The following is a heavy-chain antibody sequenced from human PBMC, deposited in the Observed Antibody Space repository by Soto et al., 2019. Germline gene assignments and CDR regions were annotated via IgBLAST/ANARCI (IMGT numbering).Heavy chain of an antibody. Sequence: ASVKVSCKVSGYTFTGYYLHWVRQAPGQGLEWMGWINPSSGGANIAQKFQGWVTMTRDTSIDTAYMELTRLRSDDTAVYYCARDAAMGDYYHYGMDVWGQGTPVTVSS. J-gene: IGHJ6*02. CDR1: GYTFTGYY. D-gene: IGHD5-18*01. CDR3: ARDAAMGDYYHYGMDV. CDR2: INPSSGGA. V-gene: IGHV1-2*04.